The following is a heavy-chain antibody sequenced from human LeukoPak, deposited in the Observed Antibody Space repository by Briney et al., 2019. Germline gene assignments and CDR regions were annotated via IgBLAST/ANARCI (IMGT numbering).Heavy chain of an antibody. CDR2: VHYSGDT. V-gene: IGHV4-59*08. CDR3: ATYTRRCSAGTCYSIDY. D-gene: IGHD2-15*01. J-gene: IGHJ4*02. CDR1: GDSISSYH. Sequence: SETPSLTCTVSGDSISSYHWTWIRQSPGRGLEWIGYVHYSGDTNYNPSLKSRVTISLDTSNNQFSLKLTSVTAADTAIYYCATYTRRCSAGTCYSIDYWGQGTLVTVSS.